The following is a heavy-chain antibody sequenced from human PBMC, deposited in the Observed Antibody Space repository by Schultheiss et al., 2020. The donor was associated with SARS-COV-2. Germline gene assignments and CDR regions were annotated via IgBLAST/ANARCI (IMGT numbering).Heavy chain of an antibody. CDR1: DGSFSDYY. J-gene: IGHJ4*02. CDR2: IDHSGGT. Sequence: SETLSLTCAVSDGSFSDYYWTWIRQPPGKGLEWIGEIDHSGGTNYNPSLKSRVTILVDTSKNHLSLNLTSVTAADTAVYFCARGRITMVQGVITGFDYWGQGTLVTVSS. D-gene: IGHD3-10*01. V-gene: IGHV4-34*01. CDR3: ARGRITMVQGVITGFDY.